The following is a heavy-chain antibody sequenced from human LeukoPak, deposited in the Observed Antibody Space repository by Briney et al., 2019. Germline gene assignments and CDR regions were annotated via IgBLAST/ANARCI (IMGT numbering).Heavy chain of an antibody. CDR3: ASRGQLWFRDDAFDI. CDR2: INPNSGGT. CDR1: GYTFTGYY. D-gene: IGHD5-18*01. Sequence: ASVKVSCKASGYTFTGYYMHWVRQAPGQGLEWMGWINPNSGGTNYEQKFQGRVTMTRDTSISTAYMELSRLRSDDTAVYYCASRGQLWFRDDAFDIWGQGTMVTVSS. J-gene: IGHJ3*02. V-gene: IGHV1-2*02.